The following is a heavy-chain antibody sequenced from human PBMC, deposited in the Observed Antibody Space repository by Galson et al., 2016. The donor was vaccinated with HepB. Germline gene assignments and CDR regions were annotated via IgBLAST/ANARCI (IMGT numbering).Heavy chain of an antibody. CDR3: ARHSGVSSVTYQGIDY. D-gene: IGHD1-26*01. Sequence: SETLSLTCTVSGGSISNYYWSWIRQPPGKGLEWIGYIYYSGSTSYYASLKSRVTISVDTSKNQFSLNLRSVTAADTAVYYCARHSGVSSVTYQGIDYWGQGTLVTVSS. V-gene: IGHV4-59*08. CDR1: GGSISNYY. CDR2: IYYSGST. J-gene: IGHJ4*02.